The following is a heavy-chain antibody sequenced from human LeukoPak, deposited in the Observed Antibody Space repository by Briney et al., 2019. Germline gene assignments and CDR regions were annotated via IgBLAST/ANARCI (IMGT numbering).Heavy chain of an antibody. Sequence: GESLKISCKGSGYSFTSYWIGWVRPVPGKGLEWMGIIFPGDSDTRYNPSFHGQVTISVDKSISTAYVQWSSLKASDTAMYYCARPLTLDSKGYYLDYWGQGTLVTVSS. CDR1: GYSFTSYW. J-gene: IGHJ4*02. V-gene: IGHV5-51*01. CDR2: IFPGDSDT. D-gene: IGHD3-22*01. CDR3: ARPLTLDSKGYYLDY.